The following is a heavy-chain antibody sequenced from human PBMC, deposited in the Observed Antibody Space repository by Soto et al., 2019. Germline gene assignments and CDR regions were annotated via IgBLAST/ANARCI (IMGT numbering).Heavy chain of an antibody. CDR3: ARDYNYGSGSYYEAYYYYGMDV. CDR2: IWYDGSNK. Sequence: PVGSLRLSCAASGFTFSSYGMHWVRQAPGKGLEWVAVIWYDGSNKYYADSVKGRFTISRDNSKNTLYLQMNSLRAEDTAVYYCARDYNYGSGSYYEAYYYYGMDVWGQGTTVTV. J-gene: IGHJ6*02. D-gene: IGHD3-10*01. CDR1: GFTFSSYG. V-gene: IGHV3-33*01.